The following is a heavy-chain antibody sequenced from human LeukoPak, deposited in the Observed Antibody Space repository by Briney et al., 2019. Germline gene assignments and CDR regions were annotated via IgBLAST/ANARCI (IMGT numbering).Heavy chain of an antibody. V-gene: IGHV6-1*01. J-gene: IGHJ5*02. D-gene: IGHD4-17*01. CDR2: TYYRSKWYN. CDR1: ADSLSIISAT. Sequence: SQTLSLTCAISADSLSIISATWSWLRQSPSRGLEWLGRTYYRSKWYNDYAVYVKSRITFNADTSKNQFSLQLNSVTPEDSAVSFCARITETTRWFDPWGQGTLVTVSS. CDR3: ARITETTRWFDP.